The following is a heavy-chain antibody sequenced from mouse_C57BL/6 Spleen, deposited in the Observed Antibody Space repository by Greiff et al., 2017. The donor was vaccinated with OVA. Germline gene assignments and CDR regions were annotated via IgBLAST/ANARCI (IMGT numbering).Heavy chain of an antibody. CDR1: GYTFTDYY. CDR2: INPNNGGT. CDR3: ARRGGSSYYAMDY. V-gene: IGHV1-26*01. D-gene: IGHD1-1*01. Sequence: VQLQQSGPELVKPGASVKISCKASGYTFTDYYMNWVKQSHGKSLEWIGDINPNNGGTSYNQKFKGKATLTVDKSSSTAYMELRSLTSEDSAVYYCARRGGSSYYAMDYWGQGTSVTVSS. J-gene: IGHJ4*01.